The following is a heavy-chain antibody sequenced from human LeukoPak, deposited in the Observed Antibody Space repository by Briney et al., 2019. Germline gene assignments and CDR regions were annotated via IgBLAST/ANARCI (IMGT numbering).Heavy chain of an antibody. CDR2: IYYSGST. Sequence: PSETLSLTCTVSGGSISTYYWSWIRQPPGKGLEWIGYIYYSGSTNYNPSVKSRVTMSVDTSKKQFSLNLSSLTAADTAVYYCARDGTAVVTPYAFDIWGQGTMVTVSS. CDR1: GGSISTYY. V-gene: IGHV4-59*01. D-gene: IGHD4-23*01. CDR3: ARDGTAVVTPYAFDI. J-gene: IGHJ3*02.